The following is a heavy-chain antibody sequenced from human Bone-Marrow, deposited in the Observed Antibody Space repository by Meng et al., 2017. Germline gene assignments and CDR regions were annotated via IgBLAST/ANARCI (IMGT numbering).Heavy chain of an antibody. D-gene: IGHD3-22*01. CDR3: ARDFSMIVETDAFDF. V-gene: IGHV3-48*03. J-gene: IGHJ3*01. CDR2: ISSSGSTI. Sequence: GESLKISCAASGFTFSSYEMNWVRQAPGKGLEWVSYISSSGSTIYYADSVKGRFTISRDNAKNSVYLQMNSLRAEDTAVYYCARDFSMIVETDAFDFWGQGTMVTVSS. CDR1: GFTFSSYE.